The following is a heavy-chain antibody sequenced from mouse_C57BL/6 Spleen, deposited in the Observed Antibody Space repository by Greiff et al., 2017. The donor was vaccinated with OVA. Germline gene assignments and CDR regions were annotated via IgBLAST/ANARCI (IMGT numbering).Heavy chain of an antibody. CDR2: INPSSGYT. CDR1: GYTFTSYW. CDR3: TRYYDKPGYAMDY. J-gene: IGHJ4*01. V-gene: IGHV1-7*01. D-gene: IGHD2-4*01. Sequence: QVQLQQSGAELAKPGASVKLSCKASGYTFTSYWMPWVKQRPGQGLEWIGYINPSSGYTKYNQKFKDKATLTADESSSTAYMQLSSLTYEDSAVYCCTRYYDKPGYAMDYWGQGTSVTVSS.